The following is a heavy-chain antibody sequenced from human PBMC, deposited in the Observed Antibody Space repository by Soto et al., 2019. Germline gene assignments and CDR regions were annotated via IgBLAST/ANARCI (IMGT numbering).Heavy chain of an antibody. Sequence: SQTLSLTCAISGDSVSSNSAAWNWIRQSPSRGLEWLGRTYYRSKWYNDYAVSVKSRITINPDTSKNQFSLQLNSVTPEDTAVYYCARVSLYYDSSAPSKNCFDPCGQRTLVTVSS. CDR1: GDSVSSNSAA. CDR2: TYYRSKWYN. V-gene: IGHV6-1*01. CDR3: ARVSLYYDSSAPSKNCFDP. J-gene: IGHJ5*02. D-gene: IGHD3-22*01.